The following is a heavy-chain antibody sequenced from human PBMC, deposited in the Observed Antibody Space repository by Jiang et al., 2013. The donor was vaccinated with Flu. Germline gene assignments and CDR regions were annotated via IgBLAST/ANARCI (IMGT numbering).Heavy chain of an antibody. Sequence: LLKPSETLSLTCTVSGGSISSYYWSWIRQPPGKGLEWIGYIYYSGSTNYNPSLKSRVTISVDTSKNQFSLKLSSVTAADTAVYYCARFLVRKGFFDYWGQGTLVTVSS. CDR3: ARFLVRKGFFDY. CDR1: GGSISSYY. D-gene: IGHD1-14*01. J-gene: IGHJ4*02. CDR2: IYYSGST. V-gene: IGHV4-59*01.